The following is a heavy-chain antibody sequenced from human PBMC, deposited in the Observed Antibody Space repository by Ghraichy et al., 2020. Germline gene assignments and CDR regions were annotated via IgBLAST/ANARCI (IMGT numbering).Heavy chain of an antibody. CDR1: GYTFTGYY. CDR3: AREPYYDFWSGHRGDY. CDR2: INPNSGGT. D-gene: IGHD3-3*01. J-gene: IGHJ4*02. Sequence: ASVKVSCKASGYTFTGYYMHWVRQAPGQGLEWMGRINPNSGGTNYAQKFQGRVTMTRDTSISTAYMELSRLRSDDTAVYYCAREPYYDFWSGHRGDYWGQGTLVTVSS. V-gene: IGHV1-2*06.